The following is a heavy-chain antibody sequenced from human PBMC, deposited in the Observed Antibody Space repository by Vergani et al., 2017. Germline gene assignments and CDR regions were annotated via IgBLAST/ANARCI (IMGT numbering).Heavy chain of an antibody. CDR2: ISGSGGST. Sequence: EVQLLESGGGLVQPGGSLRLSCAASGFTFSSYAMSWVRQAPGKGLEWVSAISGSGGSTYYADSVKGRFTISRDNSKNTLYLQMNSLRAEDTAVYYCAKEMDYYGSGSSSADYWGQGTLVTVSS. CDR1: GFTFSSYA. CDR3: AKEMDYYGSGSSSADY. J-gene: IGHJ4*02. V-gene: IGHV3-23*01. D-gene: IGHD3-10*01.